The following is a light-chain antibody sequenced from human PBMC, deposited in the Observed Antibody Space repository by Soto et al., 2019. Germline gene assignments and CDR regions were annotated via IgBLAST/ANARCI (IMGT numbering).Light chain of an antibody. CDR1: QSVSSN. CDR3: QQYGSSPLT. Sequence: EIVLAESPATLSVSPGERATLSCRASQSVSSNLAWYQQKPGQAPRLLIYGASTRATGIPARFSGSGSETEFTLTISSLQSEDSAVYYCQQYGSSPLTFGGGTKVDI. CDR2: GAS. V-gene: IGKV3-15*01. J-gene: IGKJ4*01.